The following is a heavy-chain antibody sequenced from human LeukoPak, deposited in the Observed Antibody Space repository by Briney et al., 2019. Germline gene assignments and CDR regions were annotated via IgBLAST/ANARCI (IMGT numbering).Heavy chain of an antibody. CDR2: ISSSSSYI. CDR3: AGGHSSGYYPIDY. CDR1: GFTFSRYS. J-gene: IGHJ4*02. D-gene: IGHD3-22*01. V-gene: IGHV3-21*06. Sequence: GGSLRLSCAASGFTFSRYSMNWVRQAPGKGLEWVSSISSSSSYIYYADSVKGRFTISRDNAKNSLYVQMNSLRAEDTAVYYCAGGHSSGYYPIDYWGQGTLVTVSS.